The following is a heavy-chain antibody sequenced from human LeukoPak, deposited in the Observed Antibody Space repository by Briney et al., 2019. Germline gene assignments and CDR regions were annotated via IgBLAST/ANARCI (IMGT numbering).Heavy chain of an antibody. CDR3: AKAGGWRGVDYYYYMDV. V-gene: IGHV3-43*01. Sequence: GGSLRLSCAASGFTFDDYTMHWVREAPGKGLEWVSLISWDGGSTYYAGSVKGRFTISRDNSKNSLYLQMNSLRTEDTALYYCAKAGGWRGVDYYYYMDVWGKGTTVTVSS. J-gene: IGHJ6*03. CDR2: ISWDGGST. D-gene: IGHD3-10*01. CDR1: GFTFDDYT.